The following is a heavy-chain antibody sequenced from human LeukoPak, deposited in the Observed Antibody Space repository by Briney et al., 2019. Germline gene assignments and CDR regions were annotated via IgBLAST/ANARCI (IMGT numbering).Heavy chain of an antibody. CDR2: IYYSGST. Sequence: SETLSLTCTVSGGFISSYYWSWIRQPPGKGLEWIGYIYYSGSTNYNPSLKSRVTISVDTSKNQFSLKLSSVTAADTAVYYCARETQYYYDSSGYLQRWGQGTLVTVSS. V-gene: IGHV4-59*12. CDR1: GGFISSYY. CDR3: ARETQYYYDSSGYLQR. D-gene: IGHD3-22*01. J-gene: IGHJ4*02.